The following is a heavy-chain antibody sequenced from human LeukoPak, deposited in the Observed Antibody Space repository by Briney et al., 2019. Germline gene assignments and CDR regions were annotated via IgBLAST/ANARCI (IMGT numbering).Heavy chain of an antibody. Sequence: GGSLRLSCAASGFTFNSYGIHWVRQAPGKGLEWVAFIWYDGSNKYYADSVKGRFTISRDNSKNTLYLQMNSLRAEDTAVYYCARARTTRGFDYWGQGTLDTVSS. V-gene: IGHV3-33*01. CDR3: ARARTTRGFDY. CDR1: GFTFNSYG. D-gene: IGHD4-17*01. CDR2: IWYDGSNK. J-gene: IGHJ4*02.